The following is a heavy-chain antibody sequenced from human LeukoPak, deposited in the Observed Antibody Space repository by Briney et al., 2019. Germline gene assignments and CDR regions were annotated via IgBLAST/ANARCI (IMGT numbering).Heavy chain of an antibody. J-gene: IGHJ4*02. D-gene: IGHD1-20*01. Sequence: VXVSCKXXXGTFSSYXISWVRQAPGQGLEWMGRIIPILGIANYAQKFQGRVTITADKSTRTAYMELSSLRSEDTAVYYCARDPSRGITGTTGYWGQGTLVTVSS. CDR1: XGTFSSYX. V-gene: IGHV1-69*10. CDR2: IIPILGIA. CDR3: ARDPSRGITGTTGY.